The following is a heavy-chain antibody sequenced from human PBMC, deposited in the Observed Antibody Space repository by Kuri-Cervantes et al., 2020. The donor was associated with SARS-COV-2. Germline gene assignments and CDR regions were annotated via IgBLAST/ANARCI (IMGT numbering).Heavy chain of an antibody. CDR3: TTSPRYYYDSSGQSRSFDY. Sequence: GESLKISCAASGFTFSNAWMSWVRQAPGKGLEWVGRIKSKTDGGTTDYAAPVKGRFTISRDDSKNTLYLQMNSLKTEDTAAYYCTTSPRYYYDSSGQSRSFDYWGQGTLVTVSS. CDR2: IKSKTDGGTT. J-gene: IGHJ4*02. CDR1: GFTFSNAW. V-gene: IGHV3-15*01. D-gene: IGHD3-22*01.